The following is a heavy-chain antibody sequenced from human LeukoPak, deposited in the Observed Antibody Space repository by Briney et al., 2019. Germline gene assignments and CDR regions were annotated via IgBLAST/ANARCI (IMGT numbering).Heavy chain of an antibody. V-gene: IGHV3-21*01. CDR2: SSYI. D-gene: IGHD4-17*01. J-gene: IGHJ6*03. CDR3: ARESTVTTLGDYYYYMDV. Sequence: SSYIYYADSVEGRFTISRDNAKNSLYLQMNSLRAEDTAVYYCARESTVTTLGDYYYYMDVWGKGTTVTISS.